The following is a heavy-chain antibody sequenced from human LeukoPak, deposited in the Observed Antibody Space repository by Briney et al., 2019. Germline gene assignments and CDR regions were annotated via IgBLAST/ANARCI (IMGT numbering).Heavy chain of an antibody. CDR1: GFTFRNYW. V-gene: IGHV3-7*01. CDR2: IKQDGSEK. J-gene: IGHJ4*02. D-gene: IGHD3-9*01. CDR3: ARENFDVDTSYYFDY. Sequence: PGGSLRLSCAASGFTFRNYWMTWVRQAPGKGLEWVASIKQDGSEKYYVDSVKGRFTISRDNAKNSLYLQMNSLRAEDTAVYYCARENFDVDTSYYFDYWGQGTLVTVSS.